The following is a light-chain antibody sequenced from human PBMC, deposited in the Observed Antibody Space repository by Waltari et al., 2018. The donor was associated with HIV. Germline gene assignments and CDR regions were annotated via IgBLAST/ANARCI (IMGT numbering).Light chain of an antibody. CDR3: HSITRDSDLGI. CDR2: EVS. Sequence: QSALTQPASVSGSPGQSITISCTGTRTDIGAYKYVSWYQQFPGKAPKVIIYEVSNRPQGNSNRFSGSTSGTTASLTISGLQPEDEADYYCHSITRDSDLGIFGGGTKLTVL. V-gene: IGLV2-14*01. J-gene: IGLJ2*01. CDR1: RTDIGAYKY.